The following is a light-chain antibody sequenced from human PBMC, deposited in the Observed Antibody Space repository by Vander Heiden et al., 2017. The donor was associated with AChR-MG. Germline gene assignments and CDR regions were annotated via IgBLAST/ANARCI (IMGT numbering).Light chain of an antibody. Sequence: QSVLTQPPPVSGAPGQRVTISCTGSTSNIGAGYDVHWYQQLPGAAPKLLISGNSNRPSGVPDRFSGSKSGTSASLAITELQPEDEADYYCQSFDSSLSVSVFGGGTKVTVL. CDR3: QSFDSSLSVSV. CDR2: GNS. CDR1: TSNIGAGYD. J-gene: IGLJ2*01. V-gene: IGLV1-40*01.